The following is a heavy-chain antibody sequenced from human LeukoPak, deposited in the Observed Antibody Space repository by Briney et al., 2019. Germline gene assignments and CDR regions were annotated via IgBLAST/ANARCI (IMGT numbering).Heavy chain of an antibody. V-gene: IGHV3-30*03. Sequence: GRSLRLSCAASGFTFSSYGMHWVRQAPGKGLEWVAVISYDGSNKYYADSVKGRFTISRDNSKNTLYLQMNSLRVGDTAVYYCARGRGWGTFDIWGQGTMVTVSS. J-gene: IGHJ3*02. CDR1: GFTFSSYG. CDR2: ISYDGSNK. CDR3: ARGRGWGTFDI. D-gene: IGHD3-10*01.